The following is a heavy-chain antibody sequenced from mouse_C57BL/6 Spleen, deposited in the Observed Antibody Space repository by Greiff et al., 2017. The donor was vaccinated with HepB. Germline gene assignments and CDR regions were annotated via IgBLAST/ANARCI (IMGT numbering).Heavy chain of an antibody. J-gene: IGHJ1*03. V-gene: IGHV1-81*01. CDR3: ARLSYYSNDDLYFDV. CDR2: IYPRSGNT. CDR1: GYTFTSYG. D-gene: IGHD2-5*01. Sequence: VQLQQSGAELARPGASVKLSCKASGYTFTSYGISWVKQRTGQGLEWIGEIYPRSGNTYYNEKFKVKATLTADKSASTAYMELRSPTSEDSAVYSGARLSYYSNDDLYFDVWSKGASVNVSS.